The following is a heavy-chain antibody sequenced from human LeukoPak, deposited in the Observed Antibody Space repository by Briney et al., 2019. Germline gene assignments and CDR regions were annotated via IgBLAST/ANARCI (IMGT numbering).Heavy chain of an antibody. V-gene: IGHV1-3*01. CDR2: INAGNGNT. J-gene: IGHJ4*02. D-gene: IGHD3-16*01. CDR3: TLQRVGELCFDY. CDR1: GYTFTSYA. Sequence: APVKVSCTASGYTFTSYAMHWVRQAPGQRLERMGWINAGNGNTKYSQKFQGRVTITRDTSASTAYMELSSLRSEDTAVYYCTLQRVGELCFDYWGQGILVTVSS.